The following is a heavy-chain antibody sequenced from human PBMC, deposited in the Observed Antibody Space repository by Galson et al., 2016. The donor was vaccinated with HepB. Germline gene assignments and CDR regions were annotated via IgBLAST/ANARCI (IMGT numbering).Heavy chain of an antibody. CDR1: SGPVTSGTYY. Sequence: SETLSLTCTVSSGPVTSGTYYWSWVRQSPGKGLDWIGYIHDSGNTNYNPSIKSRVTISRDTSKNQFFLELTSVTAADTAVYYCASDEGFDNGVDVWGQGTTVTVAS. J-gene: IGHJ6*02. D-gene: IGHD3-9*01. V-gene: IGHV4-61*01. CDR2: IHDSGNT. CDR3: ASDEGFDNGVDV.